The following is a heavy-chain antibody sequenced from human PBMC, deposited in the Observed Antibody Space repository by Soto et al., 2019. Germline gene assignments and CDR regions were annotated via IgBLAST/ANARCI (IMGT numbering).Heavy chain of an antibody. J-gene: IGHJ6*02. Sequence: VASVKVSCKASGYTFTSYYMHWVRQAPGQGLEWMGIINPSGGSTSYAQKFQGRVTMTRDTSTSTVYMELSSLRSEDTAVYYCARDLIVVVPAAISPWDHYYYYYGMDVWGQGTTVTVSS. CDR2: INPSGGST. CDR1: GYTFTSYY. D-gene: IGHD2-2*02. CDR3: ARDLIVVVPAAISPWDHYYYYYGMDV. V-gene: IGHV1-46*01.